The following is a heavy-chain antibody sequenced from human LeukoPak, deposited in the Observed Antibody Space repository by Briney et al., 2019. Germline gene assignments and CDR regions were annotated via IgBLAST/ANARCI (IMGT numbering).Heavy chain of an antibody. Sequence: ASVKVSCKASGYTFTSYDINWVRQATGQGLEWMGWMNPNSGNTGYAQKFQGRVTITRNTSISTAYMELSSLRSEDTAMYYCARGSATNDAFDIWGQGTMVTVSS. CDR3: ARGSATNDAFDI. J-gene: IGHJ3*02. CDR2: MNPNSGNT. CDR1: GYTFTSYD. V-gene: IGHV1-8*03.